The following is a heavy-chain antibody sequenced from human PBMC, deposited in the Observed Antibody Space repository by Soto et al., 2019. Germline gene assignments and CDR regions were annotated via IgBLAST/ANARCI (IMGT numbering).Heavy chain of an antibody. V-gene: IGHV3-11*06. CDR3: VRGGGGGLFDP. Sequence: GQLVESGGGSVQPGGSLRLSCASSGFTFSDYYMSWIRQAPGKGLEWLSYISPGSRYPAYADSVKGRFTISRDNARRSLSLQMNSLTVDDTAIYYCVRGGGGGLFDPWGQGSMVTVSS. D-gene: IGHD2-15*01. J-gene: IGHJ5*02. CDR1: GFTFSDYY. CDR2: ISPGSRYP.